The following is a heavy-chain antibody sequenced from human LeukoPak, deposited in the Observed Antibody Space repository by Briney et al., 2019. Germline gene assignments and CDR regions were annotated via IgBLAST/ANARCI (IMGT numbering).Heavy chain of an antibody. CDR2: ISDSGAIT. CDR3: AKDQIGWAPGYVSGPLDQ. D-gene: IGHD6-19*01. CDR1: GFTFSSYA. J-gene: IGHJ4*02. Sequence: GGSLRLSCAASGFTFSSYAMSWVRQAPGKGLEWVSGISDSGAITYDADSVKGRFTISRDNSKNTVYLQMTSLRTEDTAVYYCAKDQIGWAPGYVSGPLDQWGQGTLVTVSS. V-gene: IGHV3-23*01.